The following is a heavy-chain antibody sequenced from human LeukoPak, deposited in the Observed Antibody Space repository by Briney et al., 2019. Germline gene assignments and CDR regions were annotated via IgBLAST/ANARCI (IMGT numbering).Heavy chain of an antibody. J-gene: IGHJ4*02. Sequence: GGSLRLSCAASGFTFSNAWMSWVRQAPGKGLEWVGRIKSKTDGGTTDYAASVKGGFTISRDDSKNTLYLQMNSLKTEDTAVYYCTTTYYYDSSGYYYGDYWGQGTLVTVSS. CDR2: IKSKTDGGTT. CDR1: GFTFSNAW. V-gene: IGHV3-15*01. D-gene: IGHD3-22*01. CDR3: TTTYYYDSSGYYYGDY.